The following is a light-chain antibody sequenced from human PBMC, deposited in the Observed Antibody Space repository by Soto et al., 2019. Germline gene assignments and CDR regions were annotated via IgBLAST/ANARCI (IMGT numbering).Light chain of an antibody. CDR1: SSDVGGYNY. J-gene: IGLJ1*01. CDR3: SSYTSSTLGV. V-gene: IGLV2-14*01. CDR2: EVS. Sequence: QSALTQPASVSGSPGQSITISCTGTSSDVGGYNYVSWYQQHPGKAPKLMIYEVSNRPSGVSHRFSGSKSGNTAFLTISGLQAEDEADYYCSSYTSSTLGVFGAGAKLTVL.